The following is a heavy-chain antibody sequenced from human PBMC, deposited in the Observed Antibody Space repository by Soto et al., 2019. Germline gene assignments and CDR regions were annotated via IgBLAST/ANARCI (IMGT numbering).Heavy chain of an antibody. V-gene: IGHV2-5*02. CDR2: IYWDDDK. J-gene: IGHJ5*02. D-gene: IGHD3-10*01. CDR1: GFSLSTSGVG. CDR3: PHSPDSYCSGRSTFDP. Sequence: QITLKESGPTLVKPTQTLTLTCTFSGFSLSTSGVGVGWIRQPPGKALEWLALIYWDDDKRYSPSLKSRRTFPNDTPNNQVVLTMPNQHPVHTATTYRPHSPDSYCSGRSTFDPWGQETLITFSS.